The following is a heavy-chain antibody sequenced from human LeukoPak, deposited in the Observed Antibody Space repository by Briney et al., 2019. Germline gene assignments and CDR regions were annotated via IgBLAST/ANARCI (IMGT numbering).Heavy chain of an antibody. Sequence: GGSLRLSCAASGFTFSNYGMQWVRQAPGKGLEWVAFIRYDGSNIFYADSVKGRSTISRDNSKSTLYLEMNSLRAEDTAVYYCAEDRSFGGSDGFDIWGQGTMVTVSS. CDR3: AEDRSFGGSDGFDI. D-gene: IGHD1-26*01. CDR2: IRYDGSNI. J-gene: IGHJ3*02. CDR1: GFTFSNYG. V-gene: IGHV3-30*02.